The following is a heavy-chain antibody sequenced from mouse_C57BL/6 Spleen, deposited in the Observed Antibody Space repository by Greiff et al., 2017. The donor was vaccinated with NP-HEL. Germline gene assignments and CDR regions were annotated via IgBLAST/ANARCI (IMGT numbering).Heavy chain of an antibody. CDR2: INPNNGGT. J-gene: IGHJ2*01. D-gene: IGHD1-1*01. CDR1: GYTFTDYY. CDR3: ARGAYYSSSYYFDY. V-gene: IGHV1-26*01. Sequence: VQLQQSGPELVKPGASVKISCKASGYTFTDYYMNWVKQSHGKSLEWIGDINPNNGGTSYNQKFKGKATLTVDKSSSTAYMELRSLTSEDSAVYYCARGAYYSSSYYFDYWGQGTTLTVSS.